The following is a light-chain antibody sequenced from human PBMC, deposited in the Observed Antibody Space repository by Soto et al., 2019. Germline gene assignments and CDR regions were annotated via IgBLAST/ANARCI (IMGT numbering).Light chain of an antibody. J-gene: IGKJ5*01. CDR2: GAS. V-gene: IGKV3D-20*02. Sequence: DIVMTQSPLSLPVTPGEPASISCRSSQSVSSTYLAWYQQKPGQAPRLLIYGASSRATGIPVRFSGSGSGTDFTLTISKLEPEDFALYYCQQRSNWPPEVTCGQGTRRAIK. CDR3: QQRSNWPPEVT. CDR1: QSVSSTY.